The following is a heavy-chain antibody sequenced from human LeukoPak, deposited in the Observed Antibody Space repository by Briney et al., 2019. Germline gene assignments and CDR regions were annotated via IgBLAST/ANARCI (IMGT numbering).Heavy chain of an antibody. CDR1: GGSFSGYY. J-gene: IGHJ5*02. Sequence: SETLSLTCAVYGGSFSGYYWSWIRQPPGKGLEWIGENNHSGSTNYNPSLKSRVTISVDTSKNQFSLKLSSVTAADTAVYYCARGPLTMTRGFDPWGQGTLVTVSS. V-gene: IGHV4-34*01. D-gene: IGHD4-17*01. CDR3: ARGPLTMTRGFDP. CDR2: NNHSGST.